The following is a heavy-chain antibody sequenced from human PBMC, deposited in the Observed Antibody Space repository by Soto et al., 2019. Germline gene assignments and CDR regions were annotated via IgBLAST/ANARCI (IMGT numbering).Heavy chain of an antibody. V-gene: IGHV1-46*01. CDR1: GYTFTSYY. CDR3: ARENVPNGGSSNVADY. D-gene: IGHD2-15*01. CDR2: INPGGGRP. J-gene: IGHJ4*02. Sequence: QVQLVQSGAEVKRPGASVKVSCTASGYTFTSYYMHWVRQAPGQGPEWVGIINPGGGRPKYAQKFQGRVTMTPDTATNSVYMELSSLQSSDTAVYYCARENVPNGGSSNVADYWGQGTQVIVSS.